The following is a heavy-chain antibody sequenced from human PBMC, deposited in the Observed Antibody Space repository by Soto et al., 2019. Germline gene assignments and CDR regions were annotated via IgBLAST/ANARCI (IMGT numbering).Heavy chain of an antibody. CDR1: GFTFSSYV. J-gene: IGHJ6*02. Sequence: EVQLLESGGGLVQPGGSLRLSCAASGFTFSSYVMTWVRQAPGKGLEWVSSISGSGGGTHDADSVKGRFTISRDNSKNTLYLQMNSLRAEDTDVYYCAKDLVSRDYYYYYGMDVWGQGTTVTVSS. CDR2: ISGSGGGT. V-gene: IGHV3-23*01. CDR3: AKDLVSRDYYYYYGMDV. D-gene: IGHD2-2*01.